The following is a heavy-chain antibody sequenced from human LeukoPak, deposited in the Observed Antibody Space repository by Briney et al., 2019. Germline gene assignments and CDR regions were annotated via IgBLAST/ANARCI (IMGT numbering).Heavy chain of an antibody. Sequence: GGSLRLSCAASGFTFNNYWITWVRQAPGKGLEWVAVISYDGSNKYYADSVKGRFTISRDNSKNTLYLQMNSLRAEDTAVYYCARDRIYYDSSGYYYYGMDVWGQGTTVTVSS. CDR3: ARDRIYYDSSGYYYYGMDV. V-gene: IGHV3-30-3*01. J-gene: IGHJ6*02. D-gene: IGHD3-22*01. CDR2: ISYDGSNK. CDR1: GFTFNNYW.